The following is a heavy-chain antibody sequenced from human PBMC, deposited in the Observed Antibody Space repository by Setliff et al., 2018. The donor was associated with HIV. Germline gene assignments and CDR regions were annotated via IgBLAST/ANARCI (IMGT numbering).Heavy chain of an antibody. D-gene: IGHD3-22*01. CDR2: VHSTGTT. CDR1: GGSFSTYY. V-gene: IGHV4-4*07. CDR3: ARARITMTGGRLEPYAFDR. Sequence: SETLSLTCTVSGGSFSTYYWSWIRQPAGEGLEYIGRVHSTGTTIYNPSLKSRVTMSVDPSKNQLSLKLRSVTAADTAVYYCARARITMTGGRLEPYAFDRWGQGTKVTVSS. J-gene: IGHJ3*01.